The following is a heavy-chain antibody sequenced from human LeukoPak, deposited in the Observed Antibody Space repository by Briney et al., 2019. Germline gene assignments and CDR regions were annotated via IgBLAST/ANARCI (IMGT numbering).Heavy chain of an antibody. CDR1: GYSFTSYW. CDR2: IYPGDSDT. V-gene: IGHV5-51*01. D-gene: IGHD2-2*01. CDR3: ARKFCSSTTCYVAFDM. J-gene: IGHJ3*02. Sequence: PGESLKISCKGSGYSFTSYWIGWVRQMPGKGLEWMGIIYPGDSDTRYSPSFQGQVTISADKSISTAYLQWSSLKASDTAMYFCARKFCSSTTCYVAFDMWGQGTMVTVSS.